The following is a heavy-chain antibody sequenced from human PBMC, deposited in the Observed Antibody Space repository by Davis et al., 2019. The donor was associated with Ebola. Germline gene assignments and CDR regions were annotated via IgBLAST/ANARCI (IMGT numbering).Heavy chain of an antibody. CDR3: ARPWYSGTYYDAYDI. CDR1: GGSFSGYY. V-gene: IGHV4-34*01. Sequence: SETLSLTCAVYGGSFSGYYWSWIRQPPGKGLEWIGEINHIGSTNYNPSLKSRVTISVDTSRNQFSLKLSSATAADTAVYYCARPWYSGTYYDAYDIWGQGTMVAVSS. J-gene: IGHJ3*02. CDR2: INHIGST. D-gene: IGHD1-26*01.